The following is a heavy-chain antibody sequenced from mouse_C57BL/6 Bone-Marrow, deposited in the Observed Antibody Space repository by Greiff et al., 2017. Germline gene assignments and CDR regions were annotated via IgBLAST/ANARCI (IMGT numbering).Heavy chain of an antibody. CDR1: GFTFSSYA. V-gene: IGHV5-4*01. Sequence: DVQLVESGGGLVKPGGSLKLSCAASGFTFSSYAMSWVRQTPEKRLEWVATISDGGSYTYYPDNVKGRFTISRDNANNNLYLQMSHVKSEDSAMYYCARFTRTGCYFDDWGKGTTVTVSS. D-gene: IGHD3-3*01. CDR3: ARFTRTGCYFDD. CDR2: ISDGGSYT. J-gene: IGHJ1*03.